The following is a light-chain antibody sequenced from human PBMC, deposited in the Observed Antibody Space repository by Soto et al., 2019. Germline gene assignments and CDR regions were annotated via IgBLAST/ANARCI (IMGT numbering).Light chain of an antibody. CDR3: QQYGSSST. J-gene: IGKJ1*01. CDR2: VAS. CDR1: QSVSSNY. V-gene: IGKV3-20*01. Sequence: EIVLTQSPGTLSLSPGERATLSCRASQSVSSNYLAWYQQKPGQAPRLLIYVASSRATGIPDRFSGSGSGTDFTLTISSLEPEDFAVYYCQQYGSSSTFGQGTKVEIK.